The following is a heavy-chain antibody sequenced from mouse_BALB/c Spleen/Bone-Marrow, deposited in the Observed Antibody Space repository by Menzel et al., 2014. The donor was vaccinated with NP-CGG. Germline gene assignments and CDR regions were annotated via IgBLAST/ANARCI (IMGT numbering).Heavy chain of an antibody. Sequence: DVKLQESGPGLVKPSQSLSLTCSVTGYSITSGYYWHWIRQFPGNKLAWMGYVSYDGSNNYNPSLKNRISITRDTFKNQFFLKLSSVTTEDTATFYCARGFITTVVPFSYWGQGTPVTVSA. CDR1: GYSITSGYY. V-gene: IGHV3-6*02. CDR3: ARGFITTVVPFSY. J-gene: IGHJ3*01. CDR2: VSYDGSN. D-gene: IGHD1-1*01.